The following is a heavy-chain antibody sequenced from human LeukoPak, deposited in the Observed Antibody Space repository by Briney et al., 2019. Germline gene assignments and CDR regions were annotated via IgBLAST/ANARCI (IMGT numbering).Heavy chain of an antibody. CDR1: EFTFEDYA. V-gene: IGHV3-43*02. J-gene: IGHJ6*02. CDR3: AKEVVEVIPTAVDGELYFYYYGMDV. CDR2: VSGDGYTT. Sequence: GGSLKLSCVASEFTFEDYAMSWVRQVPGESVEWVSLVSGDGYTTYYADSVKGRFSISRDNRKNSLYLQMNSLGADDTALYYCAKEVVEVIPTAVDGELYFYYYGMDVWGQGTTVIVSS. D-gene: IGHD2-2*01.